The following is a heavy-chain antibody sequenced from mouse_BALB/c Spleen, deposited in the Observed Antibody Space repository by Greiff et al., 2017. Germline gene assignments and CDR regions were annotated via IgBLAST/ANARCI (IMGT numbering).Heavy chain of an antibody. CDR2: IYPSDSYT. CDR1: GYTFTSYW. V-gene: IGHV1-69*02. D-gene: IGHD2-14*01. Sequence: QVQLQQPGAELVRPGASVKLSCKASGYTFTSYWINWVKQRPGQGLEWIGNIYPSDSYTNYNQKFKDKATLTVDKSSSTAYMQLSSPTSEDSAVYYCTRHRYDAYAMDYWGQGTSVTVSS. J-gene: IGHJ4*01. CDR3: TRHRYDAYAMDY.